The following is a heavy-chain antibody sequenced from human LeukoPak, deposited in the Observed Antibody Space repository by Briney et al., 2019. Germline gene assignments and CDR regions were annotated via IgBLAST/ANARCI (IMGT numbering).Heavy chain of an antibody. V-gene: IGHV1-2*02. J-gene: IGHJ6*03. CDR3: ARALWKYCSSTSCPPGYYYMDV. Sequence: ASVKVSCKASGYTFTGYYMHLVRQAPGQGLEWIGWVNPNSGGTNYKQKFQGRVTMTRDTSISTAYMELSRLRSDDTAVYYCARALWKYCSSTSCPPGYYYMDVWGKGTTVTVSS. CDR1: GYTFTGYY. CDR2: VNPNSGGT. D-gene: IGHD2-2*01.